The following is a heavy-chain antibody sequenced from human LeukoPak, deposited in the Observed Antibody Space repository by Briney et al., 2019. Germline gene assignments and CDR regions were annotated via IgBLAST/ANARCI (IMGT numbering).Heavy chain of an antibody. D-gene: IGHD6-19*01. V-gene: IGHV3-21*01. CDR2: ISSSSSYI. J-gene: IGHJ4*02. Sequence: GGSLRLSCAASGFTVSSNYMSWVRQAPGKGLEWVSSISSSSSYIYYADSVKGRFTISRDNAKNSLYLQMNSLRAEDTAVYYCARDNVVAAVFDYWGQGTLVTVSS. CDR3: ARDNVVAAVFDY. CDR1: GFTVSSNY.